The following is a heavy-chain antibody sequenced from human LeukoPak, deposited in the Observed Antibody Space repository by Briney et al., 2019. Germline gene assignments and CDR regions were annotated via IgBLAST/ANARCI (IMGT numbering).Heavy chain of an antibody. CDR1: GFTFSRYA. Sequence: GGSLRLSCAASGFTFSRYAMSWVRQAPGKGLEWVSGISGSGGSTYYADSVKGQFTVSRDNSKNTLDLQMNSLRAEDTAIYYCAKGHYYDSSGYLYYFDYWGQGTLVTVSS. V-gene: IGHV3-23*01. CDR3: AKGHYYDSSGYLYYFDY. D-gene: IGHD3-22*01. CDR2: ISGSGGST. J-gene: IGHJ4*02.